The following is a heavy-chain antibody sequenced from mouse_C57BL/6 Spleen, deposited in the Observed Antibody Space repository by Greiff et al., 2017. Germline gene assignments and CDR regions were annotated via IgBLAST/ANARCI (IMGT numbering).Heavy chain of an antibody. V-gene: IGHV1-18*01. Sequence: VQLQQPGPELVKPGASVKISCKASGYTFTDYNMDWVKQSPGKGLEWIGDINPNNGGTIYNQKFKGKATLTVDTSSSTAYMELRSLTSEDTAVYYEARGSVKYGNYGGGAMDYWGQGTSVTVSS. CDR3: ARGSVKYGNYGGGAMDY. CDR2: INPNNGGT. D-gene: IGHD2-1*01. CDR1: GYTFTDYN. J-gene: IGHJ4*01.